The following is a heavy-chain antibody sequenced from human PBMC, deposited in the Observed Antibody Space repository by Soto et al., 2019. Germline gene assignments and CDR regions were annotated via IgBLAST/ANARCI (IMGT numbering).Heavy chain of an antibody. CDR1: GFTFSSYA. CDR2: ISYDGSNK. CDR3: ARDTFGYGIGGSCYAETKFDY. D-gene: IGHD2-15*01. J-gene: IGHJ4*02. V-gene: IGHV3-30-3*01. Sequence: QVQLVESGGGVVQPGRSLILSCAASGFTFSSYAMHWVRQAPGKGLEWVAVISYDGSNKYYADSVKGRFTISRDNSKNTLYLQMNSLRAEDTAVYYCARDTFGYGIGGSCYAETKFDYWGQGTLVTVSS.